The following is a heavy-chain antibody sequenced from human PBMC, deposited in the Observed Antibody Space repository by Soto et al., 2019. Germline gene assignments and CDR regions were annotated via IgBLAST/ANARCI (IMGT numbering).Heavy chain of an antibody. CDR3: ARAVAAADTWYLYYYYGMDV. D-gene: IGHD6-13*01. CDR1: GFTFSSYA. V-gene: IGHV3-30-3*01. CDR2: ISYDGSNK. Sequence: LRLSCAASGFTFSSYAMHWVRQAPGKGLEWVAVISYDGSNKYYADSVKGRFTISRDNSKNTLYLQMNSLRAEDTAVYYCARAVAAADTWYLYYYYGMDVWGQGTTVTV. J-gene: IGHJ6*02.